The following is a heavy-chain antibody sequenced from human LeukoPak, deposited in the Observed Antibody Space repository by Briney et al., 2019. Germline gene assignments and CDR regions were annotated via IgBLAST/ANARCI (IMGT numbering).Heavy chain of an antibody. Sequence: GGSLRLSCAGSGFTFGGYGMHWFRQTPGKGLEWVAVIAYDGSRAFYADSVKGRFTISRDNSRNTMSVQMDDLRAEDTAVYYCTRYNNDHLDYWGQGTLVTVSS. D-gene: IGHD1-14*01. CDR3: TRYNNDHLDY. J-gene: IGHJ4*02. V-gene: IGHV3-33*01. CDR2: IAYDGSRA. CDR1: GFTFGGYG.